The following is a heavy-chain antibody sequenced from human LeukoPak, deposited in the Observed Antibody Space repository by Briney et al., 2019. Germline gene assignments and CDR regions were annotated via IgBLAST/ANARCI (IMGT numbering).Heavy chain of an antibody. CDR3: ARSFYDILIGYYQYFDY. CDR1: GFTFGTYS. D-gene: IGHD3-9*01. CDR2: ISSSSSYI. J-gene: IGHJ4*02. V-gene: IGHV3-21*01. Sequence: GGSLRLSCAASGFTFGTYSMNWVRQAPGKGLEWVSSISSSSSYIYYADSVKGRFTISRDNSKNTLYIQMNSLRAEDTAVYYCARSFYDILIGYYQYFDYWGQGTLVTVSS.